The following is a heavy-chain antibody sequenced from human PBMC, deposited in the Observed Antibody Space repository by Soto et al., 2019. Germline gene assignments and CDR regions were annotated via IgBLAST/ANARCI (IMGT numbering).Heavy chain of an antibody. Sequence: SETLPLTCAVSGDSMSSSDYYWGWIRQPPGKELEWIGSIYYSGSTYYNPSLQSRVAISVDTSKNQFSLKLKSVTAADTAIYYCARRTVNIRTFYSGLKTHCFDYWGQGAPVTVSS. CDR2: IYYSGST. J-gene: IGHJ4*02. D-gene: IGHD6-19*01. CDR3: ARRTVNIRTFYSGLKTHCFDY. CDR1: GDSMSSSDYY. V-gene: IGHV4-39*01.